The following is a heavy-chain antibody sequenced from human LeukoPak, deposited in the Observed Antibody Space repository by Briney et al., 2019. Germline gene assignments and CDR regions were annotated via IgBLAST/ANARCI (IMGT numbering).Heavy chain of an antibody. CDR3: ARDSPGSYRFDP. V-gene: IGHV1-69*04. J-gene: IGHJ5*02. D-gene: IGHD3-10*01. Sequence: SVKVSCKASGGTFSSYAISWVRQAPGQGLEWMGRIIPILGIANYAQKFQGRVTITAGKSTSTAYMELSSLRSEDTAVYYCARDSPGSYRFDPWGQGTLVTVSS. CDR1: GGTFSSYA. CDR2: IIPILGIA.